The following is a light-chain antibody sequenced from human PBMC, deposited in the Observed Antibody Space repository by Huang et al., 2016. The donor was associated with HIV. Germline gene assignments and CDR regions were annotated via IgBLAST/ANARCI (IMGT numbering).Light chain of an antibody. J-gene: IGKJ5*01. Sequence: PGANVTLACRSRHRVSSDLAWYQQTPCQAPGLLIHGSSTRAPGIPARFSGSGSGTEFTLAISSLQSEDSGVYFCQQYDNWPLTFGQGTRLEIK. CDR2: GSS. V-gene: IGKV3-15*01. CDR1: HRVSSD. CDR3: QQYDNWPLT.